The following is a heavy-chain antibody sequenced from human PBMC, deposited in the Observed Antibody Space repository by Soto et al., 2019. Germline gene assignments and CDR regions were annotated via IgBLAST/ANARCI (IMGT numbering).Heavy chain of an antibody. CDR3: ATHDYGDDY. V-gene: IGHV3-7*01. D-gene: IGHD4-17*01. Sequence: GESLKISCAASGFTFSSYWMSWVRQAPGKGLEWVANIKQDGSEKYYVDSVKGRFTISRDNAKNSLYLQMNSLRAEDTAVYYCATHDYGDDYWGQGTLVTVSS. CDR2: IKQDGSEK. J-gene: IGHJ4*02. CDR1: GFTFSSYW.